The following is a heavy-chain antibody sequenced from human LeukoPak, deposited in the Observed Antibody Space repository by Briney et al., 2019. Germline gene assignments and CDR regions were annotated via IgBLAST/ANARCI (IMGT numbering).Heavy chain of an antibody. CDR2: IIPIFGTA. J-gene: IGHJ3*02. D-gene: IGHD2-2*01. CDR1: GGTFSSYA. Sequence: GASVKVSCKASGGTFSSYAISWVRQAPGQGLEWMGGIIPIFGTANYAQKFQGRVTITTDESTSTAYMELSSLRSEDTAVYYCARGEHPAAGDAFDIWGQGTMVTVSS. V-gene: IGHV1-69*05. CDR3: ARGEHPAAGDAFDI.